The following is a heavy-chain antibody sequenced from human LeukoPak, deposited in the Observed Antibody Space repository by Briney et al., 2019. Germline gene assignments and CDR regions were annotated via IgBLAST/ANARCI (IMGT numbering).Heavy chain of an antibody. D-gene: IGHD6-13*01. J-gene: IGHJ4*02. V-gene: IGHV4-59*01. CDR1: GGSLSSYY. CDR3: ARDRGIAAAGTKD. CDR2: IYYSGST. Sequence: SETLSLTCTVSGGSLSSYYWSWIRQPPGKGLEWIGYIYYSGSTNYNPSLKSRVTISVDTSKNQFSLKLSSVTAADTAVYYCARDRGIAAAGTKDWGQGTLVTVSS.